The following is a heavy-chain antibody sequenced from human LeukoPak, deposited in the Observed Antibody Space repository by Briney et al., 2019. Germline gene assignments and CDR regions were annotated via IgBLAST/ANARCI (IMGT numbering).Heavy chain of an antibody. CDR1: GYTFTGYY. CDR3: ARDRPYYYDSSGSRGLVGYFDY. D-gene: IGHD3-22*01. CDR2: INPNSGGT. J-gene: IGHJ4*02. V-gene: IGHV1-2*02. Sequence: ASVKVSCKASGYTFTGYYMHWVRQAPGQGLEWMGWINPNSGGTNYAQRFQGRVTMTRDTSISTAYMELSRLRSDDTAVYYCARDRPYYYDSSGSRGLVGYFDYWGQGTLVTVSS.